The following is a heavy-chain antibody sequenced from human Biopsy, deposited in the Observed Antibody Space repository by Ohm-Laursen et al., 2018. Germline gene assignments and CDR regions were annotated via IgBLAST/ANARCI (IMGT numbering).Heavy chain of an antibody. CDR2: INTENGNT. CDR1: GYTFTSYG. J-gene: IGHJ6*02. CDR3: ARAKLEPVYYYYGMDV. D-gene: IGHD1-1*01. V-gene: IGHV1-18*01. Sequence: ASVKVSCKASGYTFTSYGISWVRQAPGQGLEWMGWINTENGNTIYAQNPQGRVPMTADTSTSTAYMEVTSLRSDDTAVYYCARAKLEPVYYYYGMDVWGQGTTVTVSS.